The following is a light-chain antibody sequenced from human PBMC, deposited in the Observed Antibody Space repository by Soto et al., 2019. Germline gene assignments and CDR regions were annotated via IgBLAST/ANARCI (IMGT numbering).Light chain of an antibody. CDR3: QQRSNWPIT. CDR1: QSVDSN. V-gene: IGKV3-15*01. CDR2: GAS. J-gene: IGKJ5*01. Sequence: DIVMTQPTGTLSVSPGQRATLSCRASQSVDSNLAWYQQKPGQAPRLLIYGASTRATGIPARFSGSGSGTEFTLTISSLQSEDFAVYYCQQRSNWPITFGQGTRLEI.